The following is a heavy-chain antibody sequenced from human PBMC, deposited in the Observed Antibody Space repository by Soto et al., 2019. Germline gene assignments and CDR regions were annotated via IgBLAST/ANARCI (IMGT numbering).Heavy chain of an antibody. D-gene: IGHD6-13*01. CDR3: ARDTDSSSWYVPIDY. CDR2: IWYEGNNK. Sequence: WGTRILSYGVAEFTIRDYGIRWIRQTPGKGLEGVGFIWYEGNNKYYADSVKGRFTISRDNSKNTLYLQMNSLRAEDTAVYYFARDTDSSSWYVPIDYWGKGTLVTVS. CDR1: EFTIRDYG. V-gene: IGHV3-33*08. J-gene: IGHJ4*02.